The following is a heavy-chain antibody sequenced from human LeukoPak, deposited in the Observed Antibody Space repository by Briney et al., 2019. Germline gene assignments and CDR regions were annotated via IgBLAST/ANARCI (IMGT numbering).Heavy chain of an antibody. Sequence: ASVKVSCKASGGTFSSYAIRWVRPAPGQGLAWMGRITPILGIANYAQKFQGRVTITADKSTSTAYMELSSLRSEDTAVYYCARDLRMYCYYGMDVWGQGTTVTVS. CDR2: ITPILGIA. J-gene: IGHJ6*02. CDR1: GGTFSSYA. CDR3: ARDLRMYCYYGMDV. V-gene: IGHV1-69*04.